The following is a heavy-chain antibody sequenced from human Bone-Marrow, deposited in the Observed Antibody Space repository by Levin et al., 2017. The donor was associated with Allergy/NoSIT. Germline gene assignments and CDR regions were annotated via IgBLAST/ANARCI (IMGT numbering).Heavy chain of an antibody. V-gene: IGHV1-69*01. CDR1: GGTFSSYA. CDR2: IIPIFGTA. D-gene: IGHD5-12*01. CDR3: ARGLVATPDYYYYYMDV. Sequence: KISCKASGGTFSSYAISWVRQAPGQGLEWMGGIIPIFGTANYAQKFQGRVTITADESTSTAYMELSSLRSEDTAVYYCARGLVATPDYYYYYMDVWGKGTTVTVSS. J-gene: IGHJ6*03.